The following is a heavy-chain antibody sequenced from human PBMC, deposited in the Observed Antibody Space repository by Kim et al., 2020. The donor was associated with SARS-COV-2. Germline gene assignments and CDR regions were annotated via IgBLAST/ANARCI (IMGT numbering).Heavy chain of an antibody. CDR1: GASVSTRDS. Sequence: SETLSLTCAVSGASVSTRDSWTWVRQPPGKGLEWIGVIQYRGYTQYTKYNASLRSRVTMSVDHSQNHFSLKLSSVTAADTAVYYCARSPVADTSFYLDP. CDR2: IQYRGYTQYT. D-gene: IGHD1-26*01. J-gene: IGHJ5*02. V-gene: IGHV4-4*02. CDR3: ARSPVADTSFYLDP.